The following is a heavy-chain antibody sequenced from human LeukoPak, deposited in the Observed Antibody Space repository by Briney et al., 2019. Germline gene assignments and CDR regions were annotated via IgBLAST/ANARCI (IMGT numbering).Heavy chain of an antibody. J-gene: IGHJ6*03. V-gene: IGHV4-30-2*01. CDR1: GDSISSGGYS. CDR3: ARGGLEYCSSTSCYDHYYYYMDV. CDR2: IYHSGST. D-gene: IGHD2-2*01. Sequence: SETLSLTCAVSGDSISSGGYSWSWIRQPPGKGLEWIGYIYHSGSTYYNPSLKSRVTISVDRSKNQFSLKLSSVTAADTAVYYCARGGLEYCSSTSCYDHYYYYMDVWGKGTTVTVSS.